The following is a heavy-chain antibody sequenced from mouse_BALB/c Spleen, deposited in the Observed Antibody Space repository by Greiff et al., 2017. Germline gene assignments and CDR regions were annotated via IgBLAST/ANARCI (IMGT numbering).Heavy chain of an antibody. CDR1: GYTFTSYW. J-gene: IGHJ4*01. CDR3: ARGGTMITTSAMDY. Sequence: QVQLQQPGAELVKPGASVKLSCKASGYTFTSYWMHWVKQRPGQGLEWIGEINPSNGRTNYNEKFKSKATLTVDKSSSTAYMQLSSLTSEDSAVYYCARGGTMITTSAMDYWGQGTSVTVSS. V-gene: IGHV1S81*02. CDR2: INPSNGRT. D-gene: IGHD2-4*01.